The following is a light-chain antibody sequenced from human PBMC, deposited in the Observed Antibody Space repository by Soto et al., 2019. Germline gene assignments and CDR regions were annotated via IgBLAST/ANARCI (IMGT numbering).Light chain of an antibody. J-gene: IGKJ3*01. CDR3: QKYSSVPV. V-gene: IGKV1-27*01. CDR2: AAS. CDR1: QGIWEF. Sequence: IQMAQAPTSLSASGGARGNNTWRAAQGIWEFVAWVQQKPGEAPKLPIYAASTLESGVPSRFSGSGSGTDFTLTINSRQPEDVATYSCQKYSSVPVFGPGTKVEIK.